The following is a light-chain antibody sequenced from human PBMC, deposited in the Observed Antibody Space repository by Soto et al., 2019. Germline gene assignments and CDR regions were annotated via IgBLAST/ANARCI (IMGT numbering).Light chain of an antibody. CDR1: QGIRND. V-gene: IGKV1-17*01. CDR2: GAS. Sequence: DIHMTQSPSSLSASVGDRVTITCRASQGIRNDLGWYQQKAGKAPKRLIYGASSLQSGVPSRFSGIGTGTECTLTISSLQPEDFATDYCLQHNRYLWTFGQGLKAEIK. CDR3: LQHNRYLWT. J-gene: IGKJ1*01.